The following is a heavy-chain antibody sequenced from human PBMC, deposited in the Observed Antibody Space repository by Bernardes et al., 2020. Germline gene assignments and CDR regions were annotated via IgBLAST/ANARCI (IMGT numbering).Heavy chain of an antibody. D-gene: IGHD2-2*01. V-gene: IGHV3-74*01. J-gene: IGHJ5*02. CDR3: ARDYGSKGLDP. CDR1: PFTLSSHW. CDR2: ISSDGSRT. Sequence: SLLLSFVVSPFTLSSHWMHWVRQAPGKGLAWVSFISSDGSRTIYADSVKGRFTISRDNAKNTLYLQMNSLRAEDTAVYYCARDYGSKGLDPWGQGTLVTVSS.